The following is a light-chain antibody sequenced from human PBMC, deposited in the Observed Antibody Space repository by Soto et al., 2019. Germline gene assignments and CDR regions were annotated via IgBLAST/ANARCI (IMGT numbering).Light chain of an antibody. Sequence: QAVVTQEPSFSVSPGGTVTLTCGLSSGSVSTSYYPSWYQQTPGQAPRTLIYSTNTRSSGVPDRFSGSILGNKAALTSTGAQADDESDYYCVLYMGSGRVVFGGGTKLTVL. V-gene: IGLV8-61*01. CDR3: VLYMGSGRVV. J-gene: IGLJ2*01. CDR2: STN. CDR1: SGSVSTSYY.